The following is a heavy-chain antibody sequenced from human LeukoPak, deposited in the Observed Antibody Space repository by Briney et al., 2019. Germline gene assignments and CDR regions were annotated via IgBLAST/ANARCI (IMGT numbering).Heavy chain of an antibody. J-gene: IGHJ3*02. D-gene: IGHD5-18*01. CDR1: GGSLSSYY. V-gene: IGHV4-59*08. CDR2: IYYTGGET. Sequence: SETLSLTCTVSGGSLSSYYWRWIRQPPGKGLEWIGYIYYTGGETNYNPSLKSRLTLSVDTSKNQFSLILTSVTAADTAVYYCARQPPATAAFDIWAQGTMVTVSS. CDR3: ARQPPATAAFDI.